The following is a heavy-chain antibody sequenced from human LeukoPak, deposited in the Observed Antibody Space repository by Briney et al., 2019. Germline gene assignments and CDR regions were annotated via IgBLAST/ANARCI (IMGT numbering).Heavy chain of an antibody. J-gene: IGHJ4*02. CDR1: ELTFNMYG. CDR2: IADSGGNT. CDR3: AKGHNNYYFTIDY. V-gene: IGHV3-23*01. D-gene: IGHD2/OR15-2a*01. Sequence: PRGSLRLSCAASELTFNMYGMGWVRQAPGKWPEWVAAIADSGGNTYYADSVKGRFTISRDNSRNTLSLQMNSLRAEDTAVYYCAKGHNNYYFTIDYWGQGTLVTVSS.